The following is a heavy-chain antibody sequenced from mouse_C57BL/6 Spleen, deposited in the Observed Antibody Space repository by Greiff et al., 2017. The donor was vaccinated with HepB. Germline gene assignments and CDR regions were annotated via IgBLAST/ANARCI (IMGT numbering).Heavy chain of an antibody. D-gene: IGHD1-1*01. CDR3: ARDIDITTVVDMDY. J-gene: IGHJ4*01. Sequence: QVQLKQPGTELVKPGASVKLSCKASGYTFTSYWMHWVKQRPGQGLEWIGNINPSNGGTNHNEKFKSKATLTVDKSSSTAYIQLSSLTSEDSADYYCARDIDITTVVDMDYWGQGTSATVSS. CDR1: GYTFTSYW. V-gene: IGHV1-53*01. CDR2: INPSNGGT.